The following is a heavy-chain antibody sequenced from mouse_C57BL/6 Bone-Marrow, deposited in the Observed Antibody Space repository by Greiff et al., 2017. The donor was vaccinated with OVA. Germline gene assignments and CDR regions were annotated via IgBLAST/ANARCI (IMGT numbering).Heavy chain of an antibody. V-gene: IGHV1-82*01. CDR2: IYPGDGDT. J-gene: IGHJ4*01. CDR1: GYAFSSSW. CDR3: ARGTLYYGSKVPYYAMDY. D-gene: IGHD1-1*01. Sequence: VKLQQSGPELVKPGASVKISCKASGYAFSSSWMNWVKQRPGKGLEWIGRIYPGDGDTNYNGKFKGKATLTADKSSSTAYMQLSSLTSEDSAVYCCARGTLYYGSKVPYYAMDYWGQGTSVTVSS.